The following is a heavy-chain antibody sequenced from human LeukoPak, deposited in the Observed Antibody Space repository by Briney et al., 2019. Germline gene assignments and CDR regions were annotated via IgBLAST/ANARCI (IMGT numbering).Heavy chain of an antibody. D-gene: IGHD3-22*01. CDR2: MNPNSGNT. CDR1: GYTFTSYD. CDR3: ARDQAYYYDSNGYVDY. Sequence: ASVKVSCKASGYTFTSYDINWVRQATGQGLEWMGWMNPNSGNTGYAQKFQGRVTMTTDTSTTTAYMELRSLRSDDTAVYYCARDQAYYYDSNGYVDYWGQGTLVTVSS. J-gene: IGHJ4*02. V-gene: IGHV1-8*01.